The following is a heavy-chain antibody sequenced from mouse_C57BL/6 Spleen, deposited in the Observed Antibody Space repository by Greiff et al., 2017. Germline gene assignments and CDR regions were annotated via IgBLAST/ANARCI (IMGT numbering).Heavy chain of an antibody. CDR1: GYTFTDYE. Sequence: VKLMESGAELVRPGASVTLSCKASGYTFTDYEMHWVKQTPVHGLEWIGAIDPETGGTAYNQKFKGKAILTADKSSSTAYMELRSLTSEDSAVYYCTSRSLYDGYYEDYWGQGTTLTVSS. V-gene: IGHV1-15*01. CDR3: TSRSLYDGYYEDY. D-gene: IGHD2-3*01. J-gene: IGHJ2*01. CDR2: IDPETGGT.